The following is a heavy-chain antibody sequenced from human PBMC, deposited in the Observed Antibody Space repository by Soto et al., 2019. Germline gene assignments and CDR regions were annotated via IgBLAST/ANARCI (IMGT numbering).Heavy chain of an antibody. V-gene: IGHV3-11*05. Sequence: QVQLVESGGGLVKPGGSLRLSCAASGFTFSDYYMSWIRQAPGKGLEWVSYISSSSSYTNYADSVKGRFTISRDNAKNSRYLQMNSLRAEDTAVYYCARAVYSSSWPFDYWGQGTLVTVSS. CDR3: ARAVYSSSWPFDY. D-gene: IGHD6-13*01. J-gene: IGHJ4*02. CDR2: ISSSSSYT. CDR1: GFTFSDYY.